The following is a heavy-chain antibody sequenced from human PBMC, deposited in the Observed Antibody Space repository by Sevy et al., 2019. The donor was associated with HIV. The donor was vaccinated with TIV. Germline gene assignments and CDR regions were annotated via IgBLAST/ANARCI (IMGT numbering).Heavy chain of an antibody. CDR3: AGGLYGYFSDY. CDR1: GFTLSDYY. V-gene: IGHV3-11*01. D-gene: IGHD3-22*01. CDR2: ISRSGSTI. J-gene: IGHJ4*02. Sequence: GGSLRLSCAASGFTLSDYYMSWIRQAPGKGLEWVSYISRSGSTIYYADSVKGRFTISRDNAKNSLYLQMNSLRAEDTAVYYCAGGLYGYFSDYWGQGALVTVSS.